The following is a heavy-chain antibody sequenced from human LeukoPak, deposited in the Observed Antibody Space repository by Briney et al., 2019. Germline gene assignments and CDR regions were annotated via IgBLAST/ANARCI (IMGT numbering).Heavy chain of an antibody. CDR2: INQDGSEQ. Sequence: GGSLRLSCAASGFTFSDYWMSWVRQAPGQGLAWVAHINQDGSEQHFVGSVQGRFTISRDNAKNSLYLQMDSLRAEDTAVYYCARTTWFDYWGQGTLVTVSS. CDR1: GFTFSDYW. J-gene: IGHJ4*02. CDR3: ARTTWFDY. V-gene: IGHV3-7*01. D-gene: IGHD1-14*01.